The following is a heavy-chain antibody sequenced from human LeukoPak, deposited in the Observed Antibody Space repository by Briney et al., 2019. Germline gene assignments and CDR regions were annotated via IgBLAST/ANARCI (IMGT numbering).Heavy chain of an antibody. CDR2: IRYDGSNK. J-gene: IGHJ6*03. CDR3: AKDYGDYRYYYYYMDV. Sequence: GGSLRLSCAASGFTFSSYGMHWVRQAPGKGLEWVAFIRYDGSNKYYADSVKGRFTISRDNSKNTLYLQMNSLRAEDTAVYYCAKDYGDYRYYYYYMDVWGKGTTVTVSS. CDR1: GFTFSSYG. D-gene: IGHD4-17*01. V-gene: IGHV3-30*02.